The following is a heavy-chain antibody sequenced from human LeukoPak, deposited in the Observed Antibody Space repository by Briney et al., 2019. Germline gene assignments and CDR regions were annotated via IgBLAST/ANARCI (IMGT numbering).Heavy chain of an antibody. Sequence: GGSLRLSCAASGFMSSVYYMDWVRQAPGKGLEWVSSISSSSTYIYYADSLKGRFTISRDNAKNSLSLQMNSLRAEDTAVYYCARGIAARLDYWGQGTLVTVSS. D-gene: IGHD6-6*01. CDR2: ISSSSTYI. CDR1: GFMSSVYY. V-gene: IGHV3-21*01. J-gene: IGHJ4*02. CDR3: ARGIAARLDY.